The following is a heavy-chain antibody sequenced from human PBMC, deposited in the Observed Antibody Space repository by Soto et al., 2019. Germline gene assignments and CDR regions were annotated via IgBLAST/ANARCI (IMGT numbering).Heavy chain of an antibody. CDR2: MNPNSGNT. CDR1: GYTFTSYD. CDR3: ARGGTPGGLRFLERLDADMDV. Sequence: GASVKVSCKASGYTFTSYDINWVRQATGQGLEWMGWMNPNSGNTGYAQKFQGRVTMTRNTSISTAYMELSSLRSEDTAVYYCARGGTPGGLRFLERLDADMDVWGKGTTVTVSS. V-gene: IGHV1-8*01. D-gene: IGHD3-3*01. J-gene: IGHJ6*03.